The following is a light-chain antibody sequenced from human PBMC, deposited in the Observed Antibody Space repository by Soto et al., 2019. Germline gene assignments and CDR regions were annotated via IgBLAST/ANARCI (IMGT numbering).Light chain of an antibody. J-gene: IGKJ3*01. Sequence: EIVMTQSPATLSVSPGERATLSCRASQSVKINLAWYQQKPGQAPRLLIYGAFTRATGIPARFSGSGSGTEFTLTISNLQSEDFAVYYCQQRSNWPYTFGPGTRLDIK. CDR3: QQRSNWPYT. CDR1: QSVKIN. V-gene: IGKV3-15*01. CDR2: GAF.